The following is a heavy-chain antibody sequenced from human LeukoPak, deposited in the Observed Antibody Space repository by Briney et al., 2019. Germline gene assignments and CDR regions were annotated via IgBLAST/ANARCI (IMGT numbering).Heavy chain of an antibody. D-gene: IGHD6-19*01. CDR2: ISGSGGST. J-gene: IGHJ5*02. V-gene: IGHV3-23*01. CDR1: GFTFSSYG. Sequence: GGSLRLSCAASGFTFSSYGMSWVRQAPGKGLEWVSAISGSGGSTYYADSVKGRSTISRDNSKNTLYLQMNSLRAEDTAVYYCAKEGETSSGWYSWFDPWGQGTLVTVSS. CDR3: AKEGETSSGWYSWFDP.